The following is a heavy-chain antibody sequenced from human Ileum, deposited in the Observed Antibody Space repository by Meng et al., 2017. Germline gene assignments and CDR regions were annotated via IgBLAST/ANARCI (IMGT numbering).Heavy chain of an antibody. V-gene: IGHV4-4*02. Sequence: QAQLQVLGPGLVRPSGTLSLTCAVSGGSISFGYWWSWVRQPSGQGLEWIGEIHHSGSTNYNPPLKSRVTLSVDNSNNQFSLSLTSVTAADTAVYYCARNGDYSADHWGQGILVTASS. CDR2: IHHSGST. CDR1: GGSISFGYW. J-gene: IGHJ4*02. D-gene: IGHD2-21*01. CDR3: ARNGDYSADH.